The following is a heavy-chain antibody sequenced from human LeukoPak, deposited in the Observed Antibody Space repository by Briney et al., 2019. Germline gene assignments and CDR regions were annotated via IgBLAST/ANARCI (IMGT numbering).Heavy chain of an antibody. CDR3: ARGVGVTIRTSNFDY. CDR2: ISTTSDYI. CDR1: GFTFSNYD. D-gene: IGHD1-26*01. Sequence: PGGSLRLSCAASGFTFSNYDMSWVRQAPGKGLEWVSSISTTSDYIYYAGSVKGRFTVSRDNAKNSLFLQMNSLRAEDTAVYHCARGVGVTIRTSNFDYWGQGTLVTASS. V-gene: IGHV3-21*01. J-gene: IGHJ4*02.